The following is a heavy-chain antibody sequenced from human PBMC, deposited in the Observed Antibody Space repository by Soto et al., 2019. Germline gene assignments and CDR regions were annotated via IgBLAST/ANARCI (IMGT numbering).Heavy chain of an antibody. CDR3: VRAYYGSGTRWLDP. CDR2: IIAGSGNT. D-gene: IGHD3-10*01. J-gene: IGHJ5*02. V-gene: IGHV1-3*01. CDR1: GYTFISYS. Sequence: QVQLVQSGAEVKEPGASVKLSCKASGYTFISYSMHWVRQAPGQRFEWMGWIIAGSGNTRYSQKFQGRVTITRDTSASTYYMELSNLTSEVTAVYYCVRAYYGSGTRWLDPWGQGTLVIVSS.